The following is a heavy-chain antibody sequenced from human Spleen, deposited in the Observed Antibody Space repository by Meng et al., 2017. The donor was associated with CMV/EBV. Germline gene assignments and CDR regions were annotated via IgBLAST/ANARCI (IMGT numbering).Heavy chain of an antibody. CDR1: GFTFSSYS. D-gene: IGHD2-21*01. V-gene: IGHV3-21*01. CDR3: ARLEMPIAYCGADCDY. Sequence: GESLKISCAASGFTFSSYSMNWVRQAPGKGLEWVSSISSSSSYIYYADSVKGRFTISRDNAKNSLYLQMNSLRAEDTAVYYCARLEMPIAYCGADCDYWGQGTLVTVSS. CDR2: ISSSSSYI. J-gene: IGHJ4*02.